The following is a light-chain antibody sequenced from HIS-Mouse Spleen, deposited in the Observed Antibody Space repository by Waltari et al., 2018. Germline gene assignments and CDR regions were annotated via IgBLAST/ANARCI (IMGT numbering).Light chain of an antibody. V-gene: IGLV3-10*01. CDR2: EDS. J-gene: IGLJ2*01. CDR1: AFPKKY. CDR3: YSTDSSGNHRV. Sequence: SYELPQPPPVSLPPGQTPGTPCPGEAFPKKYAYWYQQKSGQAPVLVIYEDSKRPSGIPERFSGSSSGTMATLTISGAQVEDEADYYCYSTDSSGNHRVFGGGTKLTVL.